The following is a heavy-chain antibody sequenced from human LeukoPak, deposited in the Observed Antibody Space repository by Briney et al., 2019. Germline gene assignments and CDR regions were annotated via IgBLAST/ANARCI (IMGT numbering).Heavy chain of an antibody. CDR1: GFTFSSYG. D-gene: IGHD6-13*01. Sequence: GGSLRLSCAASGFTFSSYGMHWVRQAPGKGLEWVAVIWYDGSNKYYADSAKGRFTISRDNSKNTLYLQMNSLRAEDTAVYYCARGSIAAAGDPSDYWGQGTLVTVSS. V-gene: IGHV3-33*01. J-gene: IGHJ4*02. CDR2: IWYDGSNK. CDR3: ARGSIAAAGDPSDY.